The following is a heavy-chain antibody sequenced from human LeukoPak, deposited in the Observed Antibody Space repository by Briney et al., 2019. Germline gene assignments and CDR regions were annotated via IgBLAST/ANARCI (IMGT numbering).Heavy chain of an antibody. Sequence: GGSLRLSCAASGFTFSDHYMTWIRQAPGKGLEWVAYIDTTGSTSYSADSVKGRFTISRDDAKSSLYLQMNSLRAEDTAVYFCARDMNCTNISCFVGWFDHWGRGTLVTVSS. CDR2: IDTTGSTS. V-gene: IGHV3-11*01. CDR1: GFTFSDHY. D-gene: IGHD2-2*01. J-gene: IGHJ5*02. CDR3: ARDMNCTNISCFVGWFDH.